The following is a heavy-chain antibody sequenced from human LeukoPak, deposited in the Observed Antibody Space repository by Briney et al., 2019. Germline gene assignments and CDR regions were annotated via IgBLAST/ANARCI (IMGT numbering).Heavy chain of an antibody. J-gene: IGHJ4*02. CDR2: ISYDGTNK. D-gene: IGHD6-19*01. V-gene: IGHV3-30-3*01. CDR3: ARDKQWLYCFDQ. CDR1: GFSFSDYA. Sequence: PERSLRLSCGASGFSFSDYAMHWVRQAPAKGLEWVAVISYDGTNKHYANSVKGRFTISRDNSKNTLYLQMNSLRAEGTAVYYCARDKQWLYCFDQWGQGTPVTVSS.